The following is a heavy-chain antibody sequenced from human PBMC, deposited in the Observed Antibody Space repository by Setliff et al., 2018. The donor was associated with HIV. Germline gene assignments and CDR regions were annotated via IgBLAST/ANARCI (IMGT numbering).Heavy chain of an antibody. D-gene: IGHD2-15*01. CDR2: IGSGDNTI. CDR1: GFTFSDFE. V-gene: IGHV3-48*03. J-gene: IGHJ4*02. CDR3: VRDTYCTGGSCYEGF. Sequence: GGSLRLSCSASGFTFSDFEMNWVRQAPGKGLEWVAYIGSGDNTIFYADSVKGRFAISRDNARNSLYLQMNSLRAEDSALYYCVRDTYCTGGSCYEGFWGQGTRVTVSS.